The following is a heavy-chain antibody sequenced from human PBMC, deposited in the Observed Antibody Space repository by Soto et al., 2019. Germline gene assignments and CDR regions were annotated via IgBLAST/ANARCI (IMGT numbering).Heavy chain of an antibody. V-gene: IGHV5-51*01. CDR2: IYPGDSDT. J-gene: IGHJ4*02. Sequence: PVESLKISCQGAGYSFISYWIGWVRQKPGKGLEWMGIIYPGDSDTRYSPSFQGQVTISADKSFSTAYLQWSNLKASDTAMYYCARQDGNGLYYFDYWGQGALVTVSS. D-gene: IGHD6-19*01. CDR1: GYSFISYW. CDR3: ARQDGNGLYYFDY.